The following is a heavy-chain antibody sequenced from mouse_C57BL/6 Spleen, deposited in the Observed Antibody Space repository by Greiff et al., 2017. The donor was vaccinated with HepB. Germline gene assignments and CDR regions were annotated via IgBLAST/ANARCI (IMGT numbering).Heavy chain of an antibody. V-gene: IGHV1-52*01. CDR1: GYTFTSYW. CDR3: ALFITTVVATRELMYY. D-gene: IGHD1-1*01. CDR2: IDPSDSET. Sequence: QVQLQQPGAELVRPGSSVKLSCKASGYTFTSYWMHWVKQRPIQGLEWIGNIDPSDSETHYNQKFKDKATLTVDKSSSTAYMQLSSLTSEDSAVYYCALFITTVVATRELMYYWGQGTSVTVSS. J-gene: IGHJ4*01.